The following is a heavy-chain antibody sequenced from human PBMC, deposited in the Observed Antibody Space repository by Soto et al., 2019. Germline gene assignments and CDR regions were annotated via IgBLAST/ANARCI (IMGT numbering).Heavy chain of an antibody. CDR1: GYTFTGYF. D-gene: IGHD2-15*01. CDR2: INPNSGAT. Sequence: QVQLVQSGAEVKKPGASVKVSCKASGYTFTGYFMHWVRQAPGQGLEWMGWINPNSGATKYAQKFQGRVTLSRDTSIRTAYMELTGLRSDDTAVYYYARGGGTSLAPLPWGQGTQVTVSS. J-gene: IGHJ5*02. CDR3: ARGGGTSLAPLP. V-gene: IGHV1-2*02.